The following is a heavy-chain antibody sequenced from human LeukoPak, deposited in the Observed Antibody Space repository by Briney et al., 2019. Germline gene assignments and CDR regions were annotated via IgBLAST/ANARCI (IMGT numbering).Heavy chain of an antibody. CDR3: ARAGGYSGYDYATDFAY. D-gene: IGHD5-12*01. Sequence: RASVKVSCKASGYTFTGYYMHWVRQAPGQGLEWMGRINPNSGGTNYAQKFQGRVTMTRDTSISTAYMELSRLRSDDTAVYYCARAGGYSGYDYATDFAYWGQGTLVTVSS. CDR2: INPNSGGT. CDR1: GYTFTGYY. J-gene: IGHJ4*02. V-gene: IGHV1-2*06.